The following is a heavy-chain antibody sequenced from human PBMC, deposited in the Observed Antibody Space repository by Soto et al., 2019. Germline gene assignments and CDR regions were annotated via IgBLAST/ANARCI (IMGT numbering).Heavy chain of an antibody. CDR2: ISDYGRI. D-gene: IGHD1-1*01. Sequence: LXLSWAAFGCTVGNYWMHWVRQAPGKGLVWVSRISDYGRINYADSVKDRFIISRDDARSELYLQLNDLRVEDTATYYCARGGLEPFDHWGQGALVTVS. J-gene: IGHJ4*02. CDR3: ARGGLEPFDH. CDR1: GCTVGNYW. V-gene: IGHV3-74*01.